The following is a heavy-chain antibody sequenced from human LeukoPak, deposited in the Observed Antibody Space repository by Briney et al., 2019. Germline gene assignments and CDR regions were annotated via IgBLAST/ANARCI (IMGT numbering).Heavy chain of an antibody. CDR2: IKSKTDGGTT. CDR1: GFTFSNTW. Sequence: GESLRLSCAASGFTFSNTWMSWVRQAPGKGLEWVGRIKSKTDGGTTDSAATVKGRFTISRENPKTTLHLQMNSLKTEDTGVYFCTTYGSGDPFVIWGQGTVVTVSS. J-gene: IGHJ3*02. V-gene: IGHV3-15*01. CDR3: TTYGSGDPFVI. D-gene: IGHD6-19*01.